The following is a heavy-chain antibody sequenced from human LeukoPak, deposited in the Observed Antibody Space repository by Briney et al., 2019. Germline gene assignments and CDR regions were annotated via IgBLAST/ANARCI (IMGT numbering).Heavy chain of an antibody. Sequence: GGSLRLSCAASGFTFSNYWMHWVRQAPGKGLVWVSRINSDGINTSYADSVKGRFTISRDNAKNTLNLQMNSLRAGDTAVYYCATSGLSRFGFWGQGTLVTVSS. D-gene: IGHD2/OR15-2a*01. CDR1: GFTFSNYW. V-gene: IGHV3-74*01. CDR2: INSDGINT. CDR3: ATSGLSRFGF. J-gene: IGHJ4*02.